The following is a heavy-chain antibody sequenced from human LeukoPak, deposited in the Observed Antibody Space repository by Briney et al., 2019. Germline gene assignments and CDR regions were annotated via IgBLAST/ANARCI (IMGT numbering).Heavy chain of an antibody. V-gene: IGHV3-49*04. CDR3: TRDRGSSTLGDY. CDR2: IRSKAFGETA. D-gene: IGHD7-27*01. CDR1: GFTFGDYA. J-gene: IGHJ4*02. Sequence: GGSLRLSCTVSGFTFGDYAINWVRQAPGRGLEWVGFIRSKAFGETAEYAASVKGRFTISRDDSKSIAYLQMNSLKTEDTAVYYCTRDRGSSTLGDYWGQGTLVTVSS.